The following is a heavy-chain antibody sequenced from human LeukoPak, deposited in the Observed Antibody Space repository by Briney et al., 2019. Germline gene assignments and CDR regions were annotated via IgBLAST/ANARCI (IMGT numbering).Heavy chain of an antibody. Sequence: PGGSLRLSCAVSGFTFSNYAMNWVRQAPGKGLEWVSAISGGGGSTYYANSVKGRFTISRDTSRNTLYLQMNSLRAEDTAVYYCAKDRETAMDTYRAPYGMDVWGQGTTVTVSS. CDR1: GFTFSNYA. D-gene: IGHD5-18*01. J-gene: IGHJ6*02. V-gene: IGHV3-23*01. CDR2: ISGGGGST. CDR3: AKDRETAMDTYRAPYGMDV.